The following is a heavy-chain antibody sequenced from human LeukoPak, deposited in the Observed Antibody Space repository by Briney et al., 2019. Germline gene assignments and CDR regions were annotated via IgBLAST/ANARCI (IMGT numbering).Heavy chain of an antibody. Sequence: SETLSLTCAVYGGSFSGYYWSWIRQLPGKGLEWIGEINHSGSTNYNPSLKSRVTISVDTSKNQFSLKLSSVTAADTAAYYCARGYCSGGSCYSPAPIDYWGQGTLVTVSS. J-gene: IGHJ4*02. D-gene: IGHD2-15*01. CDR3: ARGYCSGGSCYSPAPIDY. CDR1: GGSFSGYY. CDR2: INHSGST. V-gene: IGHV4-34*01.